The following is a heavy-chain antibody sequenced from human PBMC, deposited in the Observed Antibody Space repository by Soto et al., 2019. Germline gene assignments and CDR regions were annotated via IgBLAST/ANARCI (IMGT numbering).Heavy chain of an antibody. CDR1: GFSLSTSGVG. V-gene: IGHV2-5*01. CDR2: IYWNDDK. Sequence: SGPTLVNPTPTLTLTCTFSGFSLSTSGVGVGWIRQPPGKALEWLALIYWNDDKRYSPSLKSRLTITKDTSKNQVVLTMTNMDPVDTATYYCAHRRIEYYDFWSGYYDKQYYFDYWGQGTLVTVSS. CDR3: AHRRIEYYDFWSGYYDKQYYFDY. D-gene: IGHD3-3*01. J-gene: IGHJ4*02.